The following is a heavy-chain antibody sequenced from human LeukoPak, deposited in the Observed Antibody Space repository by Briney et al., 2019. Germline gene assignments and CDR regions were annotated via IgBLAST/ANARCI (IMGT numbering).Heavy chain of an antibody. D-gene: IGHD5-18*01. Sequence: NPSETLSLTCTVSGGSVSSRRFSWGWIRQSPVKGLEWIGSFYFSGSTYYNPSLKSRVSISLDTSKNQFSLKLTSVTAADTAVYYSATPNGFSYGFFDSWGQGILVTVSS. J-gene: IGHJ4*02. CDR3: ATPNGFSYGFFDS. CDR2: FYFSGST. V-gene: IGHV4-39*01. CDR1: GGSVSSRRFS.